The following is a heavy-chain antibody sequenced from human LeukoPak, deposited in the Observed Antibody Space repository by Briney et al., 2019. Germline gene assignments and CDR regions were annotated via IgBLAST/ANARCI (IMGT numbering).Heavy chain of an antibody. CDR2: ISSSGSTI. D-gene: IGHD3-22*01. CDR3: ARDPYYYDSSGLT. CDR1: GFTFSDYY. Sequence: GGSLRLSCAASGFTFSDYYMSWIRQAPGKGLEWVSYISSSGSTIYYADSVKGRFTISRDNAKSSLYLQMNSLRAEDTAVYYCARDPYYYDSSGLTWGQGTLVTVSS. V-gene: IGHV3-11*01. J-gene: IGHJ5*02.